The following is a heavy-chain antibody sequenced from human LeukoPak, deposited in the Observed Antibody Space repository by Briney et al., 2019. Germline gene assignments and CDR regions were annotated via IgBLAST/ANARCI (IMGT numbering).Heavy chain of an antibody. CDR2: ISWNSGSI. CDR3: AKDRNYGGNTYDAFDI. Sequence: PGRSLRLSCAASGFTFDDYAMHWVRQAPGKGLEWVSGISWNSGSIGYADSVKGRFTISRDNAKNSLYLQMNSLRAEDMALYYCAKDRNYGGNTYDAFDIWGQGKMVTVSS. CDR1: GFTFDDYA. V-gene: IGHV3-9*03. D-gene: IGHD4-23*01. J-gene: IGHJ3*02.